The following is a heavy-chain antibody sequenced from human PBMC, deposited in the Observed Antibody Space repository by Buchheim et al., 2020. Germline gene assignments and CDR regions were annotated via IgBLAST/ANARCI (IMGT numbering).Heavy chain of an antibody. CDR2: IYYSGST. CDR3: ARDNWGEFWSGYPH. Sequence: QVQLQESGPGLVKPSETLSLTCTVSGGSISSYYWSWIRQPPGKGLEWIGYIYYSGSTNYNPSLKSRVTISVDTSKNQFSLKLTSVTAADSGIYYCARDNWGEFWSGYPHWGQGAL. CDR1: GGSISSYY. D-gene: IGHD3-3*01. V-gene: IGHV4-59*01. J-gene: IGHJ4*02.